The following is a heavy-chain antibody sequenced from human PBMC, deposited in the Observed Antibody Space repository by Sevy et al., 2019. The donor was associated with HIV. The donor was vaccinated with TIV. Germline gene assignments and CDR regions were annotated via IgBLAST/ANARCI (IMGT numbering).Heavy chain of an antibody. CDR2: ISGSGGST. D-gene: IGHD3-22*01. J-gene: IGHJ1*01. CDR1: GFTFSSYA. Sequence: GGSLGLSCAASGFTFSSYAMSWVRQAPGKGLEWVSAISGSGGSTYYADSVKGRFTISRDNSKNTLYLQMNSLRAEDTAVYYCAKANYDSSGYYYFWYFQHWGQGTLVTVSS. CDR3: AKANYDSSGYYYFWYFQH. V-gene: IGHV3-23*01.